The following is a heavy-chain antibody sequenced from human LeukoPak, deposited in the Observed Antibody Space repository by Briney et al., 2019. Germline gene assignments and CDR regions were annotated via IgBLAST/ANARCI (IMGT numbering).Heavy chain of an antibody. CDR1: GFTFSGYA. Sequence: PGGSLRLSCAASGFTFSGYAMSWVRQAPGKGLEWVSAISGSGGSTYYADSVKGRFTISRDNSKNTLYLQMDSLRAEDTAVYYCAKGGLSSPGADYWGQGTLVTVSS. CDR2: ISGSGGST. V-gene: IGHV3-23*01. J-gene: IGHJ4*02. CDR3: AKGGLSSPGADY. D-gene: IGHD3-10*01.